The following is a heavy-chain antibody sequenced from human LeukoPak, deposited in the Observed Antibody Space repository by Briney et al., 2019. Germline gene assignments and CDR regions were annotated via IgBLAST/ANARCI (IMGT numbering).Heavy chain of an antibody. D-gene: IGHD1-14*01. CDR2: IYYSGST. CDR1: GGSISSYY. J-gene: IGHJ3*02. Sequence: SETLSLTCTVSGGSISSYYWSWIRQPPGKGLEWIGYIYYSGSTNYNPSLKSRVTISVDTSKNQFSLKLSSVTAADTAVYHCARGSKTTDAFDIWGQGTMVTVSS. CDR3: ARGSKTTDAFDI. V-gene: IGHV4-59*01.